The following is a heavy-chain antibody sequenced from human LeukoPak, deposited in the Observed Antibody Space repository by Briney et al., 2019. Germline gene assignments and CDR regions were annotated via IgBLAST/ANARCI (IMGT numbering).Heavy chain of an antibody. CDR3: ARPYYYDSRIDP. Sequence: SSETLSLTCAVYGGSFSGYYWSWIRQPPGKGLEWIGYMYYSGSTYYNPSLKSRATISVDTSKNQFSLKLTSVTAADTAVYYCARPYYYDSRIDPWGQGTLVTVSS. CDR2: MYYSGST. J-gene: IGHJ5*02. V-gene: IGHV4-30-4*01. D-gene: IGHD3-22*01. CDR1: GGSFSGYY.